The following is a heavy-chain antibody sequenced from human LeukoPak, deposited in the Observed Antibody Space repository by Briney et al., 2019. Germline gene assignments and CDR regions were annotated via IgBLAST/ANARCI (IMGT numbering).Heavy chain of an antibody. CDR1: GGSISSGDYY. Sequence: SETLSLTCTVSGGSISSGDYYWSWIRQPPGKGLEWIGYIYYSGSTYYNPSLKSRVTISVDTSKNQFSLKLSSVTAADAAVYYCARYRELTDAFDIWGQGTMVTVSS. V-gene: IGHV4-30-4*08. CDR3: ARYRELTDAFDI. CDR2: IYYSGST. D-gene: IGHD1-26*01. J-gene: IGHJ3*02.